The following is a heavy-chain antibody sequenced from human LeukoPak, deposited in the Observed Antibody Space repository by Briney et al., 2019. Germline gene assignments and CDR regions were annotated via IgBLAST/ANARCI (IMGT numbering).Heavy chain of an antibody. V-gene: IGHV4-59*08. J-gene: IGHJ4*02. CDR3: ARQSGRRVEIDY. CDR1: GGSTGSNP. Sequence: SETLSLTCTVSGGSTGSNPWSWMRQLPGKGLEWIVTYFNSGSTSYNPSLKSRAIISVDTSKNQFSLKLSSVTAADTAVYYCARQSGRRVEIDYWGQGTLVTVSS. D-gene: IGHD1-26*01. CDR2: YFNSGST.